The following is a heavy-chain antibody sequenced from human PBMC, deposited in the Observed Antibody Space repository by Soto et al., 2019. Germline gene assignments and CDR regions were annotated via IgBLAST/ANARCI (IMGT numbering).Heavy chain of an antibody. CDR3: AREIRNQSGDSHHWYFDL. D-gene: IGHD1-1*01. V-gene: IGHV4-31*03. CDR1: GGSIRSSTYY. J-gene: IGHJ2*01. CDR2: IYFSGST. Sequence: PSETLSLTCTVSGGSIRSSTYYWTWIRHHPGKGLEWVGFIYFSGSTFYNPSLKSRVTISLDPSRNQFSLKLTSVTAAGSAVYYCAREIRNQSGDSHHWYFDLWGRGTQVTVSS.